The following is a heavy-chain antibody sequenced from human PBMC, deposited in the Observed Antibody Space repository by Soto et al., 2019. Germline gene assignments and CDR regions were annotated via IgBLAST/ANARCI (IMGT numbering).Heavy chain of an antibody. CDR3: ARGIARLSPRTINWFDP. CDR1: GGTFSSYA. Sequence: GASVKVSCKASGGTFSSYAISWVRQSAGQGLEWMGGIIPIFGTANYAQKFQGRVTITADESTSTAYMELSSLRSEDTAAYYCARGIARLSPRTINWFDPWGQGTLVTVSS. V-gene: IGHV1-69*13. D-gene: IGHD3-16*02. J-gene: IGHJ5*02. CDR2: IIPIFGTA.